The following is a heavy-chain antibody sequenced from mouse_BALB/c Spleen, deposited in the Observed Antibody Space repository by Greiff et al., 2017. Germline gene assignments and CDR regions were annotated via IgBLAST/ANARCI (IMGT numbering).Heavy chain of an antibody. D-gene: IGHD1-1*01. V-gene: IGHV14-1*02. Sequence: VQLQQSGAELVRPGALVKLSCKASGFNIKDYYMHWVKQRPEQGLEWIGWIDPENGNTIYDPKFQGKASITADTSSNTAYLQLSSLTSEDTAVYYCASRGGSSLMDYWGQGTSVTVSS. J-gene: IGHJ4*01. CDR2: IDPENGNT. CDR1: GFNIKDYY. CDR3: ASRGGSSLMDY.